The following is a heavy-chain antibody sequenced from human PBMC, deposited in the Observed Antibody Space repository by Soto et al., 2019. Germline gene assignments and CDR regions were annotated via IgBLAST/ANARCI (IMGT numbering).Heavy chain of an antibody. CDR1: GGSFSGYY. Sequence: SDTLSLTCAVYGGSFSGYYWSWIRQPPGKGLEWIGEINHSGSTNYNPSLKSRVTISVDTSKNQFSLKLSSVTAADTAVYYCAITRPVYYYYGMDVWGQGTTVTV. V-gene: IGHV4-34*01. CDR3: AITRPVYYYYGMDV. D-gene: IGHD2-15*01. CDR2: INHSGST. J-gene: IGHJ6*02.